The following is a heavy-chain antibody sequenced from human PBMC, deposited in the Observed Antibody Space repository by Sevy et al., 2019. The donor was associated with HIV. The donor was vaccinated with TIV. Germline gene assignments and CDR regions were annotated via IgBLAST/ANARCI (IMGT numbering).Heavy chain of an antibody. Sequence: ASVKVSCKTSGYTFTSFGISWVRQAPGQGPEWVGWISVYNGKTNYAQKFQGRITLTSDTSTRTAYMELRSLRSDDTAVYYCSRREAFESDSSGFQSTWGQGTLVDVSS. V-gene: IGHV1-18*01. CDR2: ISVYNGKT. CDR1: GYTFTSFG. CDR3: SRREAFESDSSGFQST. D-gene: IGHD3-22*01. J-gene: IGHJ1*01.